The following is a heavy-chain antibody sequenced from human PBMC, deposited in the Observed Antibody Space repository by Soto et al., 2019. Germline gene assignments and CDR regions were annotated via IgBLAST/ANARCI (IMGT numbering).Heavy chain of an antibody. Sequence: SETLSLTCAVSGGSISSSNWWSWVRQPPGKGLEWIGEIYHSGSTNYNPSLKSRVTISVDKSKNQFSLKLSSVTAADTALYYLARDEGPDYVWGSYRFSSPGYYYYGMDVWGQGTTVTVSS. CDR3: ARDEGPDYVWGSYRFSSPGYYYYGMDV. J-gene: IGHJ6*02. D-gene: IGHD3-16*02. V-gene: IGHV4-4*02. CDR1: GGSISSSNW. CDR2: IYHSGST.